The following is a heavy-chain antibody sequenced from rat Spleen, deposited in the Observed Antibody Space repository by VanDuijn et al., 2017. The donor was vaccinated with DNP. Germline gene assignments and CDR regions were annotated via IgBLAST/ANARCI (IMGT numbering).Heavy chain of an antibody. CDR2: ISSVGST. CDR1: EFSITSYG. CDR3: ARVDAY. Sequence: QVQLEESGPGLMQPSETLSLTCTVSEFSITSYGVSWVRQPPGKGLEWIAAISSVGSTYYNSALKSRLSISRDTSKSQVFLKMNSLQTDDTAIYFCARVDAYWGQGTLVTVSS. V-gene: IGHV2S8*01. J-gene: IGHJ3*01.